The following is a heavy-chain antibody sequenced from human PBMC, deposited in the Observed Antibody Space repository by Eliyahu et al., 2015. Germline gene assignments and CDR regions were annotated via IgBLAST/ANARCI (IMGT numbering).Heavy chain of an antibody. CDR3: ARGYCSSTSCYFGCTNGVCYLVGYYFDY. V-gene: IGHV4-39*07. J-gene: IGHJ4*02. CDR1: GXSIRSSSYX. D-gene: IGHD2-2*01. CDR2: IYYSGST. Sequence: QLQLQESGPGLVKPSETLSLTCTVSGXSIRSSSYXWGXXXQPPGQGLEWIGSIYYSGSTYYNPSLKSRVTISVDTSKNQFSLKLSSVTAADTAVYYCARGYCSSTSCYFGCTNGVCYLVGYYFDYWGQGTLVTVSS.